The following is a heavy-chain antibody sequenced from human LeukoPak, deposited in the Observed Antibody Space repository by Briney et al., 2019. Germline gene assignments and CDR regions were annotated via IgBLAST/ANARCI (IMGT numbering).Heavy chain of an antibody. CDR1: GFTFSSYS. D-gene: IGHD4-17*01. J-gene: IGHJ4*02. CDR3: ARDSHYGDLGYDY. Sequence: GGSLRLSCAASGFTFSSYSMNWVRQAPGKGLEWVSSISSSSSYIYYADSVKGRFTISRDNAKNSLYLQMNSLRAEDTAVYYCARDSHYGDLGYDYWGQGTLVTVSS. CDR2: ISSSSSYI. V-gene: IGHV3-21*01.